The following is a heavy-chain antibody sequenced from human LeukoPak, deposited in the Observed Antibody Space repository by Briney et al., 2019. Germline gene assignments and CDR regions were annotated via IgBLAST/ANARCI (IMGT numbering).Heavy chain of an antibody. CDR1: GESFSGYY. Sequence: SETLSLTCAVYGESFSGYYWSWIRQPPGKGLEWIGEINHSGSTNYNPSLKSRVTISVDTSKNQFSLKLSSVTAADTAVYYCARDGGAALAAAYNYWGQGTLVTVSS. D-gene: IGHD6-13*01. J-gene: IGHJ4*02. V-gene: IGHV4-34*01. CDR2: INHSGST. CDR3: ARDGGAALAAAYNY.